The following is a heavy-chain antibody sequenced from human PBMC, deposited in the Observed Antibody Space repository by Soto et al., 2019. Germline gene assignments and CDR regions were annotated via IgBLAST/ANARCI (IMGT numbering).Heavy chain of an antibody. CDR1: GGSFSGYY. J-gene: IGHJ3*02. Sequence: QVQLQQWGAGLLKPSETLSLTCGVYGGSFSGYYWTWIRQTPGKGLEWIGEINDSGSTNYKPSLKSRVTRSADTSKKQFSLNVTSVTAADTAVYYCARGECSSNYCFTRWALDIWGQGTVVTVSS. V-gene: IGHV4-34*01. CDR2: INDSGST. CDR3: ARGECSSNYCFTRWALDI. D-gene: IGHD2-2*01.